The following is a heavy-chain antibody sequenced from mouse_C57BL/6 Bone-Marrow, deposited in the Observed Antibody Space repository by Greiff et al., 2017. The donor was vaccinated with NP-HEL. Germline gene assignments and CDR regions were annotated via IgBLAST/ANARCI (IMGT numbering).Heavy chain of an antibody. CDR3: ARENYGSSYDWYFDV. V-gene: IGHV1-42*01. D-gene: IGHD1-1*01. CDR2: INPSTGGT. CDR1: GYSFTGYY. Sequence: VQLQQSGPELVKPGASVKISCKASGYSFTGYYMNWVKQSPEKSLEWIGEINPSTGGTTYNQKFKAKATLTVDKSSSTAYMQLKSLTSEDSAVYYCARENYGSSYDWYFDVWGTGTTVTVSS. J-gene: IGHJ1*03.